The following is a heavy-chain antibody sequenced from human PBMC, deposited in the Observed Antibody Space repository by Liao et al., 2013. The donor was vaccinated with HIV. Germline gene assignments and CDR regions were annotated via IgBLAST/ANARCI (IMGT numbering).Heavy chain of an antibody. Sequence: QVQLQQWGAGLLKPSETLSLTCAVSGGSFSGYYWTWIRQPPGKGLAWIGSIYYSGSTNYNPSLRSRVTISVDTSKNQFSLKLSSVTAADTAVYYCARDYYGDYEFDYWGQGTLVTVSS. CDR1: GGSFSGYY. V-gene: IGHV4-34*11. CDR2: IYYSGST. J-gene: IGHJ4*02. CDR3: ARDYYGDYEFDY. D-gene: IGHD4-17*01.